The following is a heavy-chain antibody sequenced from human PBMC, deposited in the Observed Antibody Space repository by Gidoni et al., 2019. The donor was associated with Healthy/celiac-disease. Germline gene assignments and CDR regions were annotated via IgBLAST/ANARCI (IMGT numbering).Heavy chain of an antibody. CDR2: ISGSGGST. CDR1: GFTFSRYA. V-gene: IGHV3-23*01. J-gene: IGHJ4*02. D-gene: IGHD3-10*01. Sequence: EVQLLESGGGLVQPGGSLSLSCAASGFTFSRYALSWVRQAPGKGLEWVSAISGSGGSTYYADSVKGRFTISRDNSKNTLYLQMNSLRAEDTAVYYCAKDTVYYYGSGSYQNLFDYWGQGTLVTVSS. CDR3: AKDTVYYYGSGSYQNLFDY.